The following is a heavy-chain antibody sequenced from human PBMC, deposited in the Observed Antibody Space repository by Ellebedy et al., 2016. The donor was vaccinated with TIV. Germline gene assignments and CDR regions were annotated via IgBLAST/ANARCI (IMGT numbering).Heavy chain of an antibody. CDR2: IYYSWST. CDR1: GGPISSYY. J-gene: IGHJ6*02. Sequence: MPSETLSLTCTVSGGPISSYYWSWLRQPPGKGLEWIRFIYYSWSTNYNPSLKSRVTISVDPSKNQFSLKLSSVTAADTAVYYCARGEVTLYYYGMDVWGQGTTVTVSS. CDR3: ARGEVTLYYYGMDV. V-gene: IGHV4-59*01.